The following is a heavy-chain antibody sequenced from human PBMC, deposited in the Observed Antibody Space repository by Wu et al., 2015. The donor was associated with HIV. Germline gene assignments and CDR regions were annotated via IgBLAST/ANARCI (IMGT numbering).Heavy chain of an antibody. J-gene: IGHJ4*02. CDR1: GGTFSYSA. D-gene: IGHD3-16*01. CDR3: ARERYYDYRPEGY. Sequence: QAQLVQSGAEVKKPGSSVKVSCKASGGTFSYSAIAWVRQAPGQGLEWMGRIIPIFGKTNYAQKFQGRVTITADESSTTAYIELSSLRSEDTAVYYCARERYYDYRPEGYWGQGTLVTVSS. V-gene: IGHV1-69*13. CDR2: IIPIFGKT.